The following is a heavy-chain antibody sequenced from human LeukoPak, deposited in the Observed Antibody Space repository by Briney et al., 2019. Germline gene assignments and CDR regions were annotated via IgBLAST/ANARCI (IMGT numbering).Heavy chain of an antibody. CDR1: GLSVSSNL. D-gene: IGHD3-22*01. CDR2: IYGGGST. J-gene: IGHJ4*02. CDR3: ANLPYDSGGYWAYFDN. Sequence: PGGSLRLSCAATGLSVSSNLMSWVRQAPGKGLEWVSVIYGGGSTYYADSVKGRFTISRDTPKNTLYLQMNGLGAEDTAVYYCANLPYDSGGYWAYFDNWGQGTLVTVSS. V-gene: IGHV3-53*01.